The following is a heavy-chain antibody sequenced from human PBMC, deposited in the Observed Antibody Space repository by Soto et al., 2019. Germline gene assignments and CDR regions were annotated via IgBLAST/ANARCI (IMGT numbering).Heavy chain of an antibody. J-gene: IGHJ6*02. CDR2: IDPSDSYT. CDR1: GYSFTSYW. Sequence: GESLKISCMGSGYSFTSYWISWVRQMPGKGLEWMGRIDPSDSYTNYSPSFQGHVTISADKSISTAYLQWSSLKASDTAMYYCAVGGGTGYYYYYGMDVWGQGTTVT. V-gene: IGHV5-10-1*01. D-gene: IGHD2-15*01. CDR3: AVGGGTGYYYYYGMDV.